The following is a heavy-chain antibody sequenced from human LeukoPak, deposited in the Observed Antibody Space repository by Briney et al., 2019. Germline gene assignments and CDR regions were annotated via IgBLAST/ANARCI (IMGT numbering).Heavy chain of an antibody. D-gene: IGHD2-2*01. CDR1: GYTFTSYG. Sequence: GASVKVSCKASGYTFTSYGISWVRQAPGQGLEWMGIINPSGGSTSYAQKFQGRVTMTRDTSTSTVYMELSSLRSEDTAVYYCARGIVVVPAAINWFDPWGQGTLVTVSS. J-gene: IGHJ5*02. V-gene: IGHV1-46*01. CDR3: ARGIVVVPAAINWFDP. CDR2: INPSGGST.